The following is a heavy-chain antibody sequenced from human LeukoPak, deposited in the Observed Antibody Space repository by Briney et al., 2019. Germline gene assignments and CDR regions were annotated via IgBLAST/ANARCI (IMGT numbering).Heavy chain of an antibody. D-gene: IGHD5-24*01. V-gene: IGHV4-59*01. CDR2: ISYSGVN. CDR1: GGSISSYY. Sequence: SETLSLTCTVSGGSISSYYWSWIPQPPRKGLGWIGYISYSGVNKYNPSLKSRVTISVDTSKNHFSLKLTSVTPADTAVYYCARDVRRRDGYNYAEVWGQGTLVTVSS. CDR3: ARDVRRRDGYNYAEV. J-gene: IGHJ4*02.